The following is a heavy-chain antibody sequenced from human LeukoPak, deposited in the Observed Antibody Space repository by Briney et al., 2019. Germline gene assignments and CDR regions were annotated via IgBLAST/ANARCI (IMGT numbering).Heavy chain of an antibody. J-gene: IGHJ4*02. Sequence: GGSLRLSCAASGFDFSGAYMNWVRQAPGKGLEWVGLIKNKHEHQATDYAAPVRERFIITRDDSSSTLFLQMNSLKTEDTAVYYCVTDANRILGARGTGYWGQGILVTVSS. CDR3: VTDANRILGARGTGY. V-gene: IGHV3-15*07. D-gene: IGHD1-26*01. CDR1: GFDFSGAY. CDR2: IKNKHEHQAT.